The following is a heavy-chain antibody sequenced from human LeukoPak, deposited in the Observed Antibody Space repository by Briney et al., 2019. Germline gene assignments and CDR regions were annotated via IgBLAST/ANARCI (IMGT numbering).Heavy chain of an antibody. J-gene: IGHJ5*02. CDR2: IGTVGDT. D-gene: IGHD5-24*01. V-gene: IGHV3-13*01. Sequence: PGGSLRLSCAASEFPFSNYDIEWVRQGTGKGLEWVSVIGTVGDTYYRGSVKGRFTISRDNAKNSLYLQMNSLRSEDTAVYYCARDNSVRDEAWWFNPWGQGTLVTVSS. CDR3: ARDNSVRDEAWWFNP. CDR1: EFPFSNYD.